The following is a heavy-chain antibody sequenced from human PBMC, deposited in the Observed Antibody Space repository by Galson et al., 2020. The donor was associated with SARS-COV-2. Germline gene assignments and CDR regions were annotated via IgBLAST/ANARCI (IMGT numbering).Heavy chain of an antibody. CDR2: IWYDGSNK. CDR3: ARDGSARYYYYGMDV. CDR1: GFTFSSYG. Sequence: GGSLRLSCAASGFTFSSYGMHWVRQAPGKGLEWVAVIWYDGSNKYYADSVKGRFTISRDNSKNTLYLQMNSLRAEDTAVYYCARDGSARYYYYGMDVWGQGTTVTVSS. D-gene: IGHD6-6*01. J-gene: IGHJ6*02. V-gene: IGHV3-33*01.